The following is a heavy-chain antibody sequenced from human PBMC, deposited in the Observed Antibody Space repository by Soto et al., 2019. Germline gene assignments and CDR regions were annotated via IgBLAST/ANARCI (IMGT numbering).Heavy chain of an antibody. CDR3: AKDPGRNGGRDFDY. Sequence: PGGSLRLSCAASGFTFSNYGMHWVRQAPGKGLEWVAVISYDGSNKFYTDSVKGRFSISRDNSKNTLYLQMDSLRAEDTAVYYCAKDPGRNGGRDFDYWGQGALVTVSS. J-gene: IGHJ4*02. V-gene: IGHV3-30*18. D-gene: IGHD2-8*01. CDR2: ISYDGSNK. CDR1: GFTFSNYG.